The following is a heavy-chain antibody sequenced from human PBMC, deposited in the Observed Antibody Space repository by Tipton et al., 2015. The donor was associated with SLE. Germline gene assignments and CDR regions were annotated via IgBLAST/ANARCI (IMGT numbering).Heavy chain of an antibody. D-gene: IGHD2-21*01. Sequence: TLSLTCAVFGGSFSGNYWIWIRQTPGKGLEWIGEINHRGGTNLNPSLESRVSVSKDTSKNQFSLKLSSVTAADTAVYYCARAGGGDSNWFDPWGQGTLVTVSS. J-gene: IGHJ5*02. CDR1: GGSFSGNY. V-gene: IGHV4-34*01. CDR2: INHRGGT. CDR3: ARAGGGDSNWFDP.